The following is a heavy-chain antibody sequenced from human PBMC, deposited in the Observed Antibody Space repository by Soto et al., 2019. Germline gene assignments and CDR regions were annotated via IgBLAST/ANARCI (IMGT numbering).Heavy chain of an antibody. CDR2: IDWDDDK. D-gene: IGHD2-2*01. Sequence: SGPTLVNPTQTLTLTCTFSGFSLSTSGMCVSWIRQPPGKALEWLALIDWDDDKYYSTSLKTRLTISKDTSKNQVVLTMTNMDPVDTATYYCARIVVPAANSSYYYYGMDVWGQGTTVTVSS. CDR3: ARIVVPAANSSYYYYGMDV. CDR1: GFSLSTSGMC. V-gene: IGHV2-70*01. J-gene: IGHJ6*02.